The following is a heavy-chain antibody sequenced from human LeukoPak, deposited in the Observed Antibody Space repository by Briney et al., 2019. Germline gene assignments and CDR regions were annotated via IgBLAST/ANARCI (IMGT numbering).Heavy chain of an antibody. Sequence: SETLSLTCTVSGGSISSYYWSWIRQPAGKGLEWIGRIYTSGSTNYNPSLKSRVTMSVDTSKNQCSLKLSSVTAADTAVYYCAGGARYCSGGSCYFREFHYWGQGTLVTVSS. CDR3: AGGARYCSGGSCYFREFHY. V-gene: IGHV4-4*07. CDR2: IYTSGST. J-gene: IGHJ4*02. D-gene: IGHD2-15*01. CDR1: GGSISSYY.